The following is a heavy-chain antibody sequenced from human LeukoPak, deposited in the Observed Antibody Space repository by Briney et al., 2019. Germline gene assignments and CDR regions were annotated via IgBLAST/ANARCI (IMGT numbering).Heavy chain of an antibody. CDR2: IYYSGST. D-gene: IGHD3-10*01. Sequence: SETLSLTCTVSGGSISSYYWSWIRQPPGKGLEWIGYIYYSGSTNYNPSLKSRVTISVDTSKNQFSLKLSSVTAADTAVYYCARDNQGVVDYWGQGTLVTVS. CDR3: ARDNQGVVDY. V-gene: IGHV4-59*01. J-gene: IGHJ4*02. CDR1: GGSISSYY.